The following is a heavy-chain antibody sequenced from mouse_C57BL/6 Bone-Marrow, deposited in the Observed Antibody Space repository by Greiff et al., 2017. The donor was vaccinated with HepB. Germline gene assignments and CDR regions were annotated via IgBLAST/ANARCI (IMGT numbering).Heavy chain of an antibody. J-gene: IGHJ4*01. CDR2: IYPGNSDT. V-gene: IGHV1-5*01. D-gene: IGHD6-5*01. CDR3: TRGVLYYYAMDY. CDR1: GYSFTSYW. Sequence: VQLQQSGTVLARPGASVKMSCKTSGYSFTSYWMHWVKQRPGQGLEWIGAIYPGNSDTSYNQKFKGKAKLTAVTSASTAYMELSSLTNEDSAVYYCTRGVLYYYAMDYWGQGTSVTVSS.